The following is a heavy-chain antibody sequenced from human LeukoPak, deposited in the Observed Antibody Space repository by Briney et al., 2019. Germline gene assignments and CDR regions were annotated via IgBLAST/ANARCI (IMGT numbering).Heavy chain of an antibody. D-gene: IGHD3-16*02. V-gene: IGHV3-30*03. CDR2: VSLDGINK. J-gene: IGHJ4*02. CDR1: GFSVSTYG. Sequence: GGSLRLSCLVSGFSVSTYGMQWVRQAPGRGLERVALVSLDGINKHYGDSVRGRFTVSRDNSKNMLDLQMNSLRPEDTALYYCARDKVGGIASDYWGQGALVIVSS. CDR3: ARDKVGGIASDY.